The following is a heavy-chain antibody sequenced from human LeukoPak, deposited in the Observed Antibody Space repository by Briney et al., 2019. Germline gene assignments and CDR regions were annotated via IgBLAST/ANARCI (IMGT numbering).Heavy chain of an antibody. CDR2: ISAYNGNT. Sequence: ASVKVSCKASGYTFTSYGISWVRQAPGQGLEWMGWISAYNGNTNYAQKLQGRVTMTTDTSTSTAYMELRSLRSDDTAVYYCARVVVDTAMVTSYYFDYWGQGTLVTVSS. CDR3: ARVVVDTAMVTSYYFDY. CDR1: GYTFTSYG. D-gene: IGHD5-18*01. V-gene: IGHV1-18*01. J-gene: IGHJ4*02.